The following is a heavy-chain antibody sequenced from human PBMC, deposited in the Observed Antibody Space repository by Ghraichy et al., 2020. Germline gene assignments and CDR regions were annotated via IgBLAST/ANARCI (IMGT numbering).Heavy chain of an antibody. D-gene: IGHD5-18*01. CDR1: GFTFSSFG. CDR3: AKDPQGSAYSYGYAYNYYGMDV. CDR2: IRYDGSDK. J-gene: IGHJ6*02. Sequence: GESLNISCAASGFTFSSFGMHWARQAPGKGLEWVSFIRYDGSDKYYADSLKGRFTISRDNSKNTLYLQMNNLRVEDTAVYYCAKDPQGSAYSYGYAYNYYGMDVWGQGTTVTVSS. V-gene: IGHV3-30*02.